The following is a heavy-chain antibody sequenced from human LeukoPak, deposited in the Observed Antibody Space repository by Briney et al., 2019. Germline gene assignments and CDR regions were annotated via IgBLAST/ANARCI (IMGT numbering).Heavy chain of an antibody. V-gene: IGHV4-31*03. J-gene: IGHJ6*02. CDR3: ARDSRVAVFGGPGMDV. CDR2: IYYSGST. CDR1: GGSISSGGYY. Sequence: SQTLSLTCTVSGGSISSGGYYWRWLRQHPGMVLESIGYIYYSGSTYYNPSLKSRVTISVDTSKNQFSLKLSSVTAADPAVYYCARDSRVAVFGGPGMDVWGQGTTVTVSS. D-gene: IGHD3-3*01.